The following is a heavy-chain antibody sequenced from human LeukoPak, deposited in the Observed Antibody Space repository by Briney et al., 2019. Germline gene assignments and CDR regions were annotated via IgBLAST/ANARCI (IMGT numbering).Heavy chain of an antibody. CDR3: ATHCSSTSCYGMDV. V-gene: IGHV4-39*07. Sequence: SETLSLTCAVSGDSISSSSYYWGWIRQPPGKGLEWIGSIYYSGSTYYNPSLKSRVTISVDTSKNQLSLKLSSVTAADTAVYYCATHCSSTSCYGMDVWGQGTTVTVSS. D-gene: IGHD2-2*01. CDR1: GDSISSSSYY. J-gene: IGHJ6*02. CDR2: IYYSGST.